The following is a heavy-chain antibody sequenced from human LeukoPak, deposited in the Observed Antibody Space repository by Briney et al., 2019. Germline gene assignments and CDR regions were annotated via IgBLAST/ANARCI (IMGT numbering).Heavy chain of an antibody. J-gene: IGHJ4*02. D-gene: IGHD3-9*01. CDR3: ARGDYDILTGYPGAFDY. Sequence: SETLSLTCTVSGGSISSYYWSWIRQPPGKGLEWIGYIYHSGSTYYNPSLKSRVTISLDRSKNQFSLKLSSVTAADTAVYYCARGDYDILTGYPGAFDYWGQGTLVTVSS. CDR1: GGSISSYY. V-gene: IGHV4-59*12. CDR2: IYHSGST.